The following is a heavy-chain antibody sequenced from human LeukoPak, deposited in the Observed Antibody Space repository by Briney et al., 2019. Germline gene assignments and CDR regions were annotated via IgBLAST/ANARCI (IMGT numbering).Heavy chain of an antibody. D-gene: IGHD2-15*01. CDR3: ARKTHPLLGAYYYMDV. Sequence: SETLSLTCTVSGGSISSYYWSWIRQPPGKGLEWIGHIYYSGSTNYNPSLKSRVTISVGTSKNQFSLKLSSVTAADTAVYYCARKTHPLLGAYYYMDVWGKGTTVTVSS. V-gene: IGHV4-59*01. CDR2: IYYSGST. J-gene: IGHJ6*03. CDR1: GGSISSYY.